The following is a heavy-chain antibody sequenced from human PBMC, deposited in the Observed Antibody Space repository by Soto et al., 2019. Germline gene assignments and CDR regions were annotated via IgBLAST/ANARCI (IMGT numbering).Heavy chain of an antibody. CDR2: TYYRSKWYN. CDR1: GDSVSSNSAA. D-gene: IGHD3-10*01. CDR3: ARDLTVVRAQNQYYYYGMDV. Sequence: SQTLSLTCAISGDSVSSNSAAWNWIRQSPSRGLEWLGRTYYRSKWYNDYAVSVKSRITINPDTSKNQFSLQLNSVTPEDTAVYYCARDLTVVRAQNQYYYYGMDVWGQGTTVTVSS. J-gene: IGHJ6*02. V-gene: IGHV6-1*01.